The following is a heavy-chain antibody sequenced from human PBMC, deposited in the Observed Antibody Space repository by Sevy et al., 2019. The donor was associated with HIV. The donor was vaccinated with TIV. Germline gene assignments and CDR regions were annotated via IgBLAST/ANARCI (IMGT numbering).Heavy chain of an antibody. CDR3: VKSRTYYDFWSGYYTEFDP. CDR2: ISSNGGST. Sequence: GGSLRLSCSASGFTFSSYAMHWVRQAPGKGLEYVSAISSNGGSTYYADSVKGRFTISRDNSKNTLYLQMSSLRAEDTDVYYCVKSRTYYDFWSGYYTEFDPWGQGTLVTVSS. CDR1: GFTFSSYA. V-gene: IGHV3-64D*06. D-gene: IGHD3-3*01. J-gene: IGHJ5*02.